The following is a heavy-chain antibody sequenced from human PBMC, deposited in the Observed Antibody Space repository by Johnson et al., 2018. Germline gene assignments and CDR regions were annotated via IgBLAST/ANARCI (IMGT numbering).Heavy chain of an antibody. CDR2: INHSGST. J-gene: IGHJ6*02. Sequence: QVQLQQWGAGVLKPSETLSLTCAVYGGSFSGYYWSWIRQPPGKGLEWIGEINHSGSTNYNPSLKSRVTISVNTSNNQFSLELCSVTAADTAVYYCASLGTRGTTHYYDGKDVWGQGTTVTVSS. D-gene: IGHD1-1*01. V-gene: IGHV4-34*01. CDR1: GGSFSGYY. CDR3: ASLGTRGTTHYYDGKDV.